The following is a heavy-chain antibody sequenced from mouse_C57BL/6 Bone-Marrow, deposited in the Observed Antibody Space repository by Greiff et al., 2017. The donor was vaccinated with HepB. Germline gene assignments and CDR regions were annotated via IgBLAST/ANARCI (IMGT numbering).Heavy chain of an antibody. CDR2: ISSGGSYT. D-gene: IGHD1-1*01. CDR1: GFPFSSYG. J-gene: IGHJ3*01. V-gene: IGHV5-6*02. Sequence: EVKLVESGGDLVKPGGSLKLSCAASGFPFSSYGMSWVRQTPDKRLEWVATISSGGSYTYYPDSVKGRFTISRDNAKKTLYLQMSSLKSEDTAMYYCARRGYGSSAWFAYWGQGTLVTVSA. CDR3: ARRGYGSSAWFAY.